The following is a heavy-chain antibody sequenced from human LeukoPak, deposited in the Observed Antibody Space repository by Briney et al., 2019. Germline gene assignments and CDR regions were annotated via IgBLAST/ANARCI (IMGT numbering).Heavy chain of an antibody. CDR1: GGSFSGYY. V-gene: IGHV4-34*01. J-gene: IGHJ3*02. Sequence: SETLSLTCAVYGGSFSGYYWSWIRQPPGKGLEWIGEINHSGSTNYNPSLKSRVTISVDTSKNQFSLKPSSVTAADTAVYYCARGGSVRWSLYGDYPSRYYDAFDIWGQGTMVTVSS. CDR2: INHSGST. D-gene: IGHD4-17*01. CDR3: ARGGSVRWSLYGDYPSRYYDAFDI.